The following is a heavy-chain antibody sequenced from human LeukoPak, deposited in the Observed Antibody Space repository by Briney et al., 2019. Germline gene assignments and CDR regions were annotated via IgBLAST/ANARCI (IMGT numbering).Heavy chain of an antibody. V-gene: IGHV3-48*01. Sequence: GGSLRLSCVASGFTFSTYSMNWVRQAPGKGLEWISYISSGSGTIHYADSVKGRFTISRDNDKNSLYLQMNSLRAEDTAVYYCARARSYYDFWSGYFFDYWGQGTLVTVSS. D-gene: IGHD3-3*01. J-gene: IGHJ4*02. CDR2: ISSGSGTI. CDR1: GFTFSTYS. CDR3: ARARSYYDFWSGYFFDY.